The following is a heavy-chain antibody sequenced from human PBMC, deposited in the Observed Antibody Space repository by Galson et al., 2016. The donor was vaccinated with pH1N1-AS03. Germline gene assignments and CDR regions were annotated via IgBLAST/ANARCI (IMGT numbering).Heavy chain of an antibody. Sequence: SVKVSCKASGYTFTHFGISWVRQAPGQGLECLGWISTYTGETNYAQKFQGRVTMTTDTSTNTVYMELRTLTSDDTALYYCARGTISWVDLQRRFAAWGQGTLVTVSS. CDR1: GYTFTHFG. V-gene: IGHV1-18*01. CDR2: ISTYTGET. D-gene: IGHD3-3*01. J-gene: IGHJ4*02. CDR3: ARGTISWVDLQRRFAA.